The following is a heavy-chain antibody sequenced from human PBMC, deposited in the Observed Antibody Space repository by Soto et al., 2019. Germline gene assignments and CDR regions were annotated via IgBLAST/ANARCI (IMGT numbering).Heavy chain of an antibody. CDR1: GFTFSSHS. CDR3: ARDPHIWFGELLPQTPLSFFDY. J-gene: IGHJ4*02. D-gene: IGHD3-10*01. Sequence: GGSLRLSCAASGFTFSSHSMNWVRQAPGKGLEWVSSISSSSSYIYYADSVKGRFTISRDNAKNSLYLQMNSLRAEDTAVYYCARDPHIWFGELLPQTPLSFFDYWGQGTLVTVSS. CDR2: ISSSSSYI. V-gene: IGHV3-21*01.